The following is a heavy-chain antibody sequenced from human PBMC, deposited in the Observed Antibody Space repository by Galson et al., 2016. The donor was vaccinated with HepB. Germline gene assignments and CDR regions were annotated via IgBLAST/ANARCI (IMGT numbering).Heavy chain of an antibody. CDR3: AKDKGAIAVAGSTFDH. D-gene: IGHD6-19*01. CDR2: ISWSSGNI. Sequence: SLRLSCAASGFTFDEYAMHWVRQVPGKGLEWVSGISWSSGNIGYADSVKGRFTISRDNAKNSLYLQMNSLRAEDTALYYCAKDKGAIAVAGSTFDHWGQGTLVTVSS. J-gene: IGHJ4*02. CDR1: GFTFDEYA. V-gene: IGHV3-9*01.